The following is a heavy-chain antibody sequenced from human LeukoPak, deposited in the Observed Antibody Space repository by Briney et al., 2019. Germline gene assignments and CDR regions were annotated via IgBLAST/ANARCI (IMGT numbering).Heavy chain of an antibody. CDR2: INHSGST. D-gene: IGHD3-10*01. CDR3: VLLGTMVRGVTSTNWFDP. J-gene: IGHJ5*02. Sequence: PSETLSLTCAVYGVSFSGYYWSWIRQPPGKGLEWIGEINHSGSTNYNPSLKSRVTISVDTSKNQFSLKLSSVTAADTAVYYCVLLGTMVRGVTSTNWFDPWGQGTLVTVSS. CDR1: GVSFSGYY. V-gene: IGHV4-34*01.